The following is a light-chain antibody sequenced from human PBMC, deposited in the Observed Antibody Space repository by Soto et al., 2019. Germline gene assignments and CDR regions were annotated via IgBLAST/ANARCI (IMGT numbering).Light chain of an antibody. CDR2: MAS. Sequence: EIVLTQSPGTLSLSPGERATLSCRASQTVSSNYLACYQQKPGQAPRLLIYMASNRATGIPDRFSGSGSGTDFTLTISRLEPEDFAVYYCQQYGTLPRTFGQGTKLEI. J-gene: IGKJ2*02. V-gene: IGKV3-20*01. CDR1: QTVSSNY. CDR3: QQYGTLPRT.